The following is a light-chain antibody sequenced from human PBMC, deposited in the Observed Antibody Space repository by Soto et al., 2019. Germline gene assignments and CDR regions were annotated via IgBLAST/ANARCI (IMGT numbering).Light chain of an antibody. Sequence: EIVLTQSPGTLSLSPGERATLSCRASQSVSSSYLAWYQQKPGQAPRLLIYGASSRATGIPDRFSGRGSGTDFTLIISRLEPEDFAVYYCQQHTNWPPTITFGQGTRLEIK. CDR3: QQHTNWPPTIT. V-gene: IGKV3D-20*02. CDR1: QSVSSSY. CDR2: GAS. J-gene: IGKJ5*01.